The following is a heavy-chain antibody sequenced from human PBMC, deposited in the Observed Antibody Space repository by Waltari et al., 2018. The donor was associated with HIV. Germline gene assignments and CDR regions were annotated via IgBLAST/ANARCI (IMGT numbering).Heavy chain of an antibody. CDR2: IRRGNNEK. CDR3: VRDDPGYGPIDY. V-gene: IGHV3-21*04. D-gene: IGHD3-10*01. CDR1: GFDLRHYS. Sequence: DVYLVESRGGVVKFGGSIRLTCEASGFDLRHYSMDWFRQSPVRGLEWVASIRRGNNEKHYLDSVRGRFVISRDNAESSVYLQMESLREEDTATYFCVRDDPGYGPIDYWGQGTRVTV. J-gene: IGHJ4*02.